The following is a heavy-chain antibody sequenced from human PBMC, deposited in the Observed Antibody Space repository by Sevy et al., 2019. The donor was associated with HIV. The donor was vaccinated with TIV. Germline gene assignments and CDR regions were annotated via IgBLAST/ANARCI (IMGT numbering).Heavy chain of an antibody. CDR2: IIPIFGTA. CDR3: AREGNKDFWSGYQTYYYYGMDV. V-gene: IGHV1-69*13. J-gene: IGHJ6*02. Sequence: ASVKVSCKACGGTFSSYAISWVRQAPGQGLEWMGGIIPIFGTANYAQKFQGRVTITADESTSTAYMELSSLRSEDTAVYYCAREGNKDFWSGYQTYYYYGMDVWGQGTTVTVSS. D-gene: IGHD3-3*01. CDR1: GGTFSSYA.